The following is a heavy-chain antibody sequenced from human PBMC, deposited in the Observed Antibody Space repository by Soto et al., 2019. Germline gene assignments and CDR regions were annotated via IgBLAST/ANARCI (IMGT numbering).Heavy chain of an antibody. CDR3: ARGRIQLWYYDY. V-gene: IGHV3-21*01. CDR2: ISGGSGYI. CDR1: GFTVSSNY. Sequence: PGGTLRLSCAASGFTVSSNYMSWVRQAPGKGLEWVSSISGGSGYIYYADSVKGRLTISRDNTKNSLYLQMNSLRAEDTAVYYCARGRIQLWYYDYWGQGTLVTVSS. J-gene: IGHJ4*02. D-gene: IGHD5-18*01.